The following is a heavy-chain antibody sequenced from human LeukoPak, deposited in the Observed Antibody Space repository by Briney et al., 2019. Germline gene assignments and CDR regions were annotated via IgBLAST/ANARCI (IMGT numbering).Heavy chain of an antibody. V-gene: IGHV3-21*01. J-gene: IGHJ5*02. CDR3: ASGYCSSTSFRFDP. CDR1: GFTFSSYS. Sequence: GGSLRLSCAASGFTFSSYSMNWVRQAPGKGLEWVSSISSSSSYIYYADSVKGRFTISRDNAKNSLYLQMNSLRAEDTAVYYCASGYCSSTSFRFDPWGQGTLVTVSS. CDR2: ISSSSSYI. D-gene: IGHD2-2*03.